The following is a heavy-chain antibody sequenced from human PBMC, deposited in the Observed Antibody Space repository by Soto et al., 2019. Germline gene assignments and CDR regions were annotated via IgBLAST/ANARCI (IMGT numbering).Heavy chain of an antibody. CDR1: GFTFSSYA. J-gene: IGHJ4*02. CDR3: AKADIVPLIVVVVAASYFFDY. CDR2: ISGSGGST. V-gene: IGHV3-23*01. D-gene: IGHD2-15*01. Sequence: GGSLRLSCAASGFTFSSYAMSWVRQAPGKGLEWVSAISGSGGSTYYADSVKGRFTISRDNSKNTLYLQMNSLRAEDTAVYYCAKADIVPLIVVVVAASYFFDYWGQGTLVTVSS.